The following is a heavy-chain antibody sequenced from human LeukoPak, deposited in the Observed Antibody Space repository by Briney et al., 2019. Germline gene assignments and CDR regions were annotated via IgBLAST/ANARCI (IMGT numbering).Heavy chain of an antibody. V-gene: IGHV3-30-3*01. D-gene: IGHD4-17*01. CDR2: ISYDGSNK. CDR1: GFTFSSYA. CDR3: ARGVRMTTVTPDAFDI. Sequence: GGSLRLSCAASGFTFSSYAMHWVRQAPGKGLEWVAVISYDGSNKYYADSVKGRFTISRDNSKNTLYLQMNSLRAEDTAVYYCARGVRMTTVTPDAFDIWGQGTMVTVSS. J-gene: IGHJ3*02.